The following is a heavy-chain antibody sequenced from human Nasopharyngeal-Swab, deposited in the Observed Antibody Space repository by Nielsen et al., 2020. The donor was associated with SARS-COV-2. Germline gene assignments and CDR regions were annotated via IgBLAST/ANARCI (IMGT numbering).Heavy chain of an antibody. CDR2: IYYSGST. Sequence: SETLSLTCTVSGGSISSSSYYWGWIRQPPGKGLEWTGSIYYSGSTYYNSSLKSRVTISVDTSKNQFSLKLSSVTAADTAVYYCARQSATRGTDGYNFSYWGQGTLVTVSS. J-gene: IGHJ4*02. V-gene: IGHV4-39*01. CDR3: ARQSATRGTDGYNFSY. CDR1: GGSISSSSYY. D-gene: IGHD5-24*01.